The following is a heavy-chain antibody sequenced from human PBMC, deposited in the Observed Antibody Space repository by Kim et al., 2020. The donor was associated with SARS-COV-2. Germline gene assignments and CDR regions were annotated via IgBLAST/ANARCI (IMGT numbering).Heavy chain of an antibody. Sequence: NYAQKFQGRVTMTRDTSISTAYMELSRLRSDDTAVYYCARSPGRAAVNFWGQGTLVTVSS. CDR3: ARSPGRAAVNF. J-gene: IGHJ4*02. V-gene: IGHV1-2*02. D-gene: IGHD6-13*01.